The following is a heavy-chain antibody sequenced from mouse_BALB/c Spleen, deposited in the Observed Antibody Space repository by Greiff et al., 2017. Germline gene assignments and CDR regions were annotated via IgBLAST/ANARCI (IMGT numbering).Heavy chain of an antibody. CDR1: GFTFSSYT. CDR2: ISSGGGST. V-gene: IGHV5-12-2*01. CDR3: ARHWPDY. J-gene: IGHJ2*01. Sequence: VESGGGLVQPGGSLKLSCAASGFTFSSYTMSWVRQTPEKRLEWVAYISSGGGSTYYPDTVKGRFTISRDNAKNTLYLQMSSLKSEDTAMYYCARHWPDYWGQGTTLTVSS.